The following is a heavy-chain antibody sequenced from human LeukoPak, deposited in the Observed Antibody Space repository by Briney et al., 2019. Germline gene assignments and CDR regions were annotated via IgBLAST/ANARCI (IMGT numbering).Heavy chain of an antibody. CDR1: GGTFSSYA. V-gene: IGHV1-69*05. Sequence: SEKVSCKASGGTFSSYAISWVRQAPGQGLEWMGGIIPIFGTSNYAQKFQGRVTITTDESTSTAYMELSSLRSEDTAVYYCAIDIVGANNWFDPWGQGTLVSVSS. D-gene: IGHD1-26*01. J-gene: IGHJ5*02. CDR3: AIDIVGANNWFDP. CDR2: IIPIFGTS.